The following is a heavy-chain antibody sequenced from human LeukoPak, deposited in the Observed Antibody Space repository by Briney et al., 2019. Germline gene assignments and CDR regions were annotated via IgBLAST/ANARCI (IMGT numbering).Heavy chain of an antibody. CDR1: GFTFSTYA. J-gene: IGHJ4*02. V-gene: IGHV3-30*04. Sequence: PGGSLRLSCTGSGFTFSTYAIYWVRQAPGKGLEWVAAISFDGSDKYYSDSVKGRFTTSRDNSKNTLFLQMNSLRVEDTAVYYCARRNYYDSHGYFGPFDYWGQGTLVTVSS. D-gene: IGHD3-22*01. CDR2: ISFDGSDK. CDR3: ARRNYYDSHGYFGPFDY.